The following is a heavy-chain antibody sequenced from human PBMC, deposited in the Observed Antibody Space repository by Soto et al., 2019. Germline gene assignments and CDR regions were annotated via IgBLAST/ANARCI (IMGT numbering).Heavy chain of an antibody. V-gene: IGHV3-30*18. CDR1: GFTFSSYG. CDR3: AKGLGSGSYEDYYYYGMDV. CDR2: ISYDGSNK. Sequence: QVQLVESGGGVVQPGRSLRLSCAASGFTFSSYGMHWVRQAPGKGLEWVAVISYDGSNKYYADSVKGRFTISRDNSKNSLXXQMNSLRAEDTAVYYCAKGLGSGSYEDYYYYGMDVWGQGTTVTVSS. D-gene: IGHD3-10*01. J-gene: IGHJ6*02.